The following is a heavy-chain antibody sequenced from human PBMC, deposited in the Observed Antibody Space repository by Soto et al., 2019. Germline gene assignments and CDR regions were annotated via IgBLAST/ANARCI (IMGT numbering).Heavy chain of an antibody. V-gene: IGHV3-64D*08. D-gene: IGHD3-10*01. Sequence: GGSLRLSCSASGFTFSSYAMHWVRQAPGKGLEYVSAISSNGGSTYYADSVKGRFTISRDNSKNTLYLQMSSLRAEDTAVYYCVAQEYGSGRGATFDYWGQGTLVTVSS. J-gene: IGHJ4*02. CDR2: ISSNGGST. CDR1: GFTFSSYA. CDR3: VAQEYGSGRGATFDY.